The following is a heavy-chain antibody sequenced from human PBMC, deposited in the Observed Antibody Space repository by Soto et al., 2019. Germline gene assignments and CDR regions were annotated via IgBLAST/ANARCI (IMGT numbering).Heavy chain of an antibody. J-gene: IGHJ4*02. CDR1: GGSISSDDYY. Sequence: SETLSLTCTVSGGSISSDDYYWSWIRQPPGKGLEWIVHIYYSGRTYYNPSLKSRLTISVDTSKNQFSLKLSSVSAADTAVYFCAGDRSNSPDYFDYWGQGTLVTVSS. CDR3: AGDRSNSPDYFDY. CDR2: IYYSGRT. V-gene: IGHV4-30-4*01. D-gene: IGHD6-6*01.